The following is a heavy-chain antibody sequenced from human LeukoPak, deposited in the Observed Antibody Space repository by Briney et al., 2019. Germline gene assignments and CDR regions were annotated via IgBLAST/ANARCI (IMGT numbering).Heavy chain of an antibody. V-gene: IGHV4-4*07. Sequence: KPSETLSLTCTVSGGSINNYYWNWIRQPAGKGLEWIGRMYTSGSTNYNPSLKSRVTMSVDTSKNQFSPKLSSVTAADTAVYYCAREREVLRQFDYWGQGTLVTVSS. CDR3: AREREVLRQFDY. J-gene: IGHJ4*02. D-gene: IGHD1-26*01. CDR1: GGSINNYY. CDR2: MYTSGST.